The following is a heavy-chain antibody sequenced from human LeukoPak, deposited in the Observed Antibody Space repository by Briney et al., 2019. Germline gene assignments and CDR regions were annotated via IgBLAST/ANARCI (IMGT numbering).Heavy chain of an antibody. J-gene: IGHJ5*02. CDR1: GGSISSYY. D-gene: IGHD3-22*01. Sequence: SETLSLTCTVSGGSISSYYWSWIRQPAGKGLEWIGRIYTSGSTNYNPSLKSRVTISVDTSKKQFSLKLSSVTAADTAVYYCAREKIAYYDNSGRGWFDPWGQGTLVTVSS. V-gene: IGHV4-4*07. CDR2: IYTSGST. CDR3: AREKIAYYDNSGRGWFDP.